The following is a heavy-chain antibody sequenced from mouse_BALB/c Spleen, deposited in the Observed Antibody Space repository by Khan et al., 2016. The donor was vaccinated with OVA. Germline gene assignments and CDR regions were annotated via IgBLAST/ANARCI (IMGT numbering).Heavy chain of an antibody. CDR2: INTYTGEP. CDR3: ARFHGGY. CDR1: GYTFTDYV. J-gene: IGHJ2*01. Sequence: LVESGPELKKPGETVKISCKASGYTFTDYVMNWVKQAPGKGLRWLGWINTYTGEPTYADDFKGRFAFSLEPSASTAYLQSDNLKNEDTATYFCARFHGGYWGQGTTLTVAS. V-gene: IGHV9-3-1*01.